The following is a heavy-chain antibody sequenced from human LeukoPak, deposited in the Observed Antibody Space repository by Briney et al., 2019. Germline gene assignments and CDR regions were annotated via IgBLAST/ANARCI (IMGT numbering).Heavy chain of an antibody. CDR1: GGTFSSYA. Sequence: GASVKVSCKASGGTFSSYAISWVRQAPGQGLEWMGRIIPIFGTASYAQKFQGRVTITTDESTSTAYMELSSLRSEDTAVYYCARADYDSSGYYYEGYFDYWGQGTLVTVSS. D-gene: IGHD3-22*01. CDR3: ARADYDSSGYYYEGYFDY. J-gene: IGHJ4*02. V-gene: IGHV1-69*05. CDR2: IIPIFGTA.